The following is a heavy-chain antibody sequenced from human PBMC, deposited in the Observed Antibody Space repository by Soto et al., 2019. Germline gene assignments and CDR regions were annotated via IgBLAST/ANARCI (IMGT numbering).Heavy chain of an antibody. V-gene: IGHV5-51*01. CDR1: GYSFTSYR. D-gene: IGHD3-16*01. Sequence: GESMKISCKGAGYSFTSYRIGWVRQMPGKGLEWMGIIYPGDSDTRYSPSFQGQVTISADKSISTAYLQWSSLKASDTAIYYCASPYPNHYYYGMDVWGQGTTVTVSS. J-gene: IGHJ6*02. CDR3: ASPYPNHYYYGMDV. CDR2: IYPGDSDT.